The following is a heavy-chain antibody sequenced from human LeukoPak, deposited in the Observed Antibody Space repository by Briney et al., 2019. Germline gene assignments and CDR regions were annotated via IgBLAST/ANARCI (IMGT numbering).Heavy chain of an antibody. V-gene: IGHV3-11*06. D-gene: IGHD4-17*01. CDR1: GFTFSDYY. CDR3: ASNGRDDYGDYRNDY. J-gene: IGHJ4*02. CDR2: TSSSSSYT. Sequence: GGSLRLSCAASGFTFSDYYMSWIRQAPGKGLEWVSYTSSSSSYTNYADSVKGRFTISRDNAKNSLYLQMNSLRAEDTAVCYCASNGRDDYGDYRNDYWGQGTLVTVSS.